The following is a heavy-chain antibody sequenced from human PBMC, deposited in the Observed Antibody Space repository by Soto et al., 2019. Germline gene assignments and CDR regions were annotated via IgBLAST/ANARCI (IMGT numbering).Heavy chain of an antibody. V-gene: IGHV4-31*03. CDR2: IYYSGST. CDR3: ARRSDFWSGRRKTDYGMDV. CDR1: GGSISSGGYY. J-gene: IGHJ6*02. Sequence: QVQLQESGPGLVKPSQTLSLTCTVSGGSISSGGYYWSWIRQHPGKGLEWIGYIYYSGSTYYNPSLKRRVTISVDTSKNQFSLKLSSVTAADTAVYYCARRSDFWSGRRKTDYGMDVWGQGTTVTVSS. D-gene: IGHD3-3*01.